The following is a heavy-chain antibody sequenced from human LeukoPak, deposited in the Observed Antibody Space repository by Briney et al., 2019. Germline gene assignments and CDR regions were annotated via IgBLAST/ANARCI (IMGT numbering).Heavy chain of an antibody. CDR3: ARHAGSYWASAFDI. V-gene: IGHV4-39*01. Sequence: SETLSLTCTVSGGSISSSSYYWGWIRQPPGKGLEWIGSIYYSGSTYYNPSLKSRVTISVDTSKNQSSLKLGSVTAADTAVYYCARHAGSYWASAFDIWGQGTIVTVSS. CDR1: GGSISSSSYY. D-gene: IGHD1-26*01. J-gene: IGHJ3*02. CDR2: IYYSGST.